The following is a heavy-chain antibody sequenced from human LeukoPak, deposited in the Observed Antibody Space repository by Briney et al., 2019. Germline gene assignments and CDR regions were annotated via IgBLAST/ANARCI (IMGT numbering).Heavy chain of an antibody. CDR1: GGFFGGYY. V-gene: IGHV4-34*01. Sequence: SETLSLTCAVYGGFFGGYYWSWIRQPPGRGLEWIGEINHSGSTNYNPSLRSRVAISVDTSKNQFSLKLSSVTAADTAVYYCARASTYDILTGTDVWGQGTTVTVSS. J-gene: IGHJ6*02. CDR2: INHSGST. CDR3: ARASTYDILTGTDV. D-gene: IGHD3-9*01.